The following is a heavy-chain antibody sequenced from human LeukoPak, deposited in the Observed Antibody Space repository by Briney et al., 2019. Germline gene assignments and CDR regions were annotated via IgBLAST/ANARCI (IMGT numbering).Heavy chain of an antibody. D-gene: IGHD3-22*01. CDR1: GFTFSSYA. CDR2: ISGSGGST. Sequence: GGSLRLSCATSGFTFSSYAMSWVRQAPGKGLEWVSAISGSGGSTYYADSVKGRFTISRDNSKNTLYLQMNSLRAEDTAVYYCAKDLHDSSGYYYTYYYYYYYMDVWGKGTMVTVSS. J-gene: IGHJ6*03. V-gene: IGHV3-23*01. CDR3: AKDLHDSSGYYYTYYYYYYYMDV.